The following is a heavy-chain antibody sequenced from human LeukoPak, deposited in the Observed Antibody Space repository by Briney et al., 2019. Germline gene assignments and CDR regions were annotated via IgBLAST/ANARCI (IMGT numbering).Heavy chain of an antibody. CDR3: ARQRGDGYNSYDAFDI. CDR2: IYYSGST. CDR1: GGSISSSSYY. Sequence: SETLSLTCTVSGGSISSSSYYWGWIRQPPGKGLEWIGSIYYSGSTYYNPSPKSRVTISVDTSKNQCSLKLSSVTAADTAVYYCARQRGDGYNSYDAFDIWGQGTMVTVSS. V-gene: IGHV4-39*01. J-gene: IGHJ3*02. D-gene: IGHD5-24*01.